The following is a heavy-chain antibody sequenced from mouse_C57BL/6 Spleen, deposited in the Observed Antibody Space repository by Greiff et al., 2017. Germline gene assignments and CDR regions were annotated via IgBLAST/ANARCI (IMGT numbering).Heavy chain of an antibody. V-gene: IGHV1-12*01. J-gene: IGHJ3*01. CDR2: IYPGNGDT. D-gene: IGHD1-1*01. CDR3: ARGSGPPFAY. Sequence: QVQLQQSGAELVRPGASVKMSCKASGYKFTSYNMHWVKQTPRQGLEWIGAIYPGNGDTAYNQKFKGKATLAVDQSSSTAYMQLSSLTSEESAVYFSARGSGPPFAYWGQGTLVTVSA. CDR1: GYKFTSYN.